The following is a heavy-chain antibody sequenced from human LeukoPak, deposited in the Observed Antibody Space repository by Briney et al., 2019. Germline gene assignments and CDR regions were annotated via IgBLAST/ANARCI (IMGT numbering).Heavy chain of an antibody. J-gene: IGHJ4*02. CDR1: GGSISSYY. V-gene: IGHV4-59*01. Sequence: SQTLSLTCTVSGGSISSYYWSWIRQPPGKGLEWIGYIYYSGSTNYNPSLKSRVTISVDTSKNQFSLKLSSVTAADTAVYYCARGGILYYGSGSYDYWGQGTLVTVSS. CDR2: IYYSGST. D-gene: IGHD3-10*01. CDR3: ARGGILYYGSGSYDY.